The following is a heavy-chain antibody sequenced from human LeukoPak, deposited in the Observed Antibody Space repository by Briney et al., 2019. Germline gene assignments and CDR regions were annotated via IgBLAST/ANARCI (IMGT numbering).Heavy chain of an antibody. CDR3: ARSWDDAFDI. J-gene: IGHJ3*02. D-gene: IGHD6-13*01. CDR2: IYNSGST. Sequence: SETLSLTCTVSGGSINSYYWSWIRQPPGKGLQWIGYIYNSGSTSYNPSLKSRVTISVDTSKNQFSLKVSSVTAADTAVYYCARSWDDAFDIWGQGTMVTVSS. CDR1: GGSINSYY. V-gene: IGHV4-59*01.